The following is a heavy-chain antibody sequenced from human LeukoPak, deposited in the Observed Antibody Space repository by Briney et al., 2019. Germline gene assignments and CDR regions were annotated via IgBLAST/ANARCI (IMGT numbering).Heavy chain of an antibody. CDR3: ARESGYTYGA. Sequence: GGSLRLSCAVSGXTSSGDWMHWVRQAPGKGLVWVSRSKNDGSSTRYADSVKGRFTISRDNAKNTLYLQMNSLRAEDTAVYYCARESGYTYGAWGQGTLVTVSS. V-gene: IGHV3-74*01. CDR2: SKNDGSST. J-gene: IGHJ4*02. D-gene: IGHD6-13*01. CDR1: GXTSSGDW.